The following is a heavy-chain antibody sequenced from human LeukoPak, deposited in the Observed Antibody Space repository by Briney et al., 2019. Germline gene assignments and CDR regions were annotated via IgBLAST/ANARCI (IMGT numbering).Heavy chain of an antibody. D-gene: IGHD3-22*01. CDR2: ISSSSSYI. CDR1: GFTFSSYS. Sequence: PGGSLRLSCAASGFTFSSYSMNWVRQAPGKGLEWVSSISSSSSYIYYADSVKGRFTISRDNAKNSLYLQMNSLRAEDTAVYYCAREGGIPIVVVILYYFDYWGQGTLVTVSS. V-gene: IGHV3-21*01. CDR3: AREGGIPIVVVILYYFDY. J-gene: IGHJ4*02.